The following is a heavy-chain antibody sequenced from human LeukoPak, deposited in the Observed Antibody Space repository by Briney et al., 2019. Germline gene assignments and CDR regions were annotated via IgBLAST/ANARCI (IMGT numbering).Heavy chain of an antibody. V-gene: IGHV3-23*01. J-gene: IGHJ4*02. D-gene: IGHD3-10*01. CDR2: LVNSGGNT. Sequence: GGSLRLSCAASGFTFSSYAMSWVRQAPGKGLEWVSGLVNSGGNTYNADSVKGRFTISRDNSKNTLYLQMNSLRAEDTAIYYCAKGRGAGKLSALDYWGQGTLVTVSS. CDR3: AKGRGAGKLSALDY. CDR1: GFTFSSYA.